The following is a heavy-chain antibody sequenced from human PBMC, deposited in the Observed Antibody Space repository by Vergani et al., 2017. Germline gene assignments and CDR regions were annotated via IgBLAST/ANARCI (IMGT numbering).Heavy chain of an antibody. CDR1: GDSMYTYY. CDR3: ARGALWWLRQIDS. V-gene: IGHV4-59*01. Sequence: QVQLQESGPGLVKPSETLSLTCSVSGDSMYTYYWTWIRQPPGKGLEWIGYIYDSGDTKYNPSLKSRVTMSLDTSKNQFSLNLYSVTAADTAVYYCARGALWWLRQIDSWGQGTLVTVSS. D-gene: IGHD2-21*01. J-gene: IGHJ4*02. CDR2: IYDSGDT.